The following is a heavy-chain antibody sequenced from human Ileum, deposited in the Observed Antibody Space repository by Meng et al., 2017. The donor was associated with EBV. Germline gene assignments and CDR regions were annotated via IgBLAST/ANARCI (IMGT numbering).Heavy chain of an antibody. CDR1: GASIRSRNYY. CDR3: ARGQKGYFDL. J-gene: IGHJ2*01. Sequence: QGSGPGLVKPSQPLSLAGTVSGASIRSRNYYWSWIRQPPGKGLEWSGHIYNSGSTYYNPSLKSRITISVDTSKNQFSLKLSSVTAADTAVYYCARGQKGYFDLWGRGTLVTVSS. V-gene: IGHV4-30-4*01. CDR2: IYNSGST.